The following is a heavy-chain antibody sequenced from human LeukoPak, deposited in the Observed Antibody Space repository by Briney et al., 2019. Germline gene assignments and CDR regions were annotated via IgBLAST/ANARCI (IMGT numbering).Heavy chain of an antibody. CDR2: INPSGGST. J-gene: IGHJ3*02. V-gene: IGHV1-46*01. D-gene: IGHD3-22*01. CDR1: GYTFTSYY. Sequence: AASVKVSCKASGYTFTSYYMHWVRQAPGQGLEWMGIINPSGGSTSYAQKFQGRVTMTRGTSTSTVYMELSSLRSEDTAVYYCARVGAWLDYYDSSGYPGAFDIWGQGTMVTVSS. CDR3: ARVGAWLDYYDSSGYPGAFDI.